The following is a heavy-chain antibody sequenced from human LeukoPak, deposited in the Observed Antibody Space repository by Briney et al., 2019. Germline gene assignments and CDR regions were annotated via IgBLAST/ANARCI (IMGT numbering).Heavy chain of an antibody. CDR2: IYHSGST. J-gene: IGHJ3*02. D-gene: IGHD2-15*01. Sequence: SETLSLTCAVSGGSISSSNWWSWVRQTPGKGLEWIGEIYHSGSTNYNPSLKSRVTISLDTSQNQFSLRLRSVTAADTAVYYRARDPSHHSGTFDIWGQGTMVTVSS. CDR3: ARDPSHHSGTFDI. V-gene: IGHV4-4*02. CDR1: GGSISSSNW.